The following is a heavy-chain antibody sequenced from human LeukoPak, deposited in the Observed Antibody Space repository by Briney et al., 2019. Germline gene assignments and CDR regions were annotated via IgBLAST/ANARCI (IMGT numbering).Heavy chain of an antibody. Sequence: SETLSLTCAVSGGSISSGGYSWSWIRQPPGKGLDWIGYIYHSGSTYYNPSLKSRVTISVDRSKNQFSLKLSSVTAADTAVYYCARASGYGGAYFDYWGQGTLVTVSS. CDR2: IYHSGST. CDR3: ARASGYGGAYFDY. V-gene: IGHV4-30-2*01. D-gene: IGHD5-12*01. J-gene: IGHJ4*02. CDR1: GGSISSGGYS.